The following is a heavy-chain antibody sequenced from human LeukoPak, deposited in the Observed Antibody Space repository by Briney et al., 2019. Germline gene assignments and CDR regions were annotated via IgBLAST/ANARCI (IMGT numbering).Heavy chain of an antibody. D-gene: IGHD2-2*01. CDR3: ARHVHCSSTSCYYYYMDV. Sequence: GESLKISCKGSGYSFTSYWIGWVRQMPGKGLEWMGIIYPGDSDTRYSPSFQGQVTISADKSISTAYLQWSSLKASDTAMYYCARHVHCSSTSCYYYYMDVWGEGTTVTVSS. CDR1: GYSFTSYW. CDR2: IYPGDSDT. V-gene: IGHV5-51*01. J-gene: IGHJ6*03.